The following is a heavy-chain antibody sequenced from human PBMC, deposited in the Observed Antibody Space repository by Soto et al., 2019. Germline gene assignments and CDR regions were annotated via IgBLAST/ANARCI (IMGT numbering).Heavy chain of an antibody. D-gene: IGHD3-22*01. V-gene: IGHV4-4*08. CDR2: VYNGNT. CDR3: ASFDGRGYYVWWDY. J-gene: IGHJ4*02. Sequence: AETLSLTCTISGGSISGYYWTWIRQAPGKGLEYIGYVYNGNTNYNPSLNSRVTISVDTSKNQFSLRLTSVTAADTVIYCCASFDGRGYYVWWDYWGQGTLVTVSS. CDR1: GGSISGYY.